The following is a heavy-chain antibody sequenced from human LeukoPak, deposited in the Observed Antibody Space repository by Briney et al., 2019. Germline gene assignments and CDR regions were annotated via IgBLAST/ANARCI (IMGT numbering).Heavy chain of an antibody. V-gene: IGHV4-34*01. Sequence: SETLSLTCAVYGGSFSGYYWSWVRQPPGKGLEWVGEINHSGSTNYNPSLKSRVPISVDTSKNQFSLKLSSVTAADTAVYSCARVEYYYGSGSYSRFDYWGQGTLVTVSS. D-gene: IGHD3-10*01. CDR1: GGSFSGYY. CDR3: ARVEYYYGSGSYSRFDY. CDR2: INHSGST. J-gene: IGHJ4*02.